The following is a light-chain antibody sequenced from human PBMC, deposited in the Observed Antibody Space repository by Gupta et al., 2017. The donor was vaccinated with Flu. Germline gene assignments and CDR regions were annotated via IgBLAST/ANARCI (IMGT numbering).Light chain of an antibody. J-gene: IGKJ1*01. CDR2: KAS. CDR3: QHEKSSPLT. CDR1: QSDNKW. Sequence: DRVPTTCRGSQSDNKWVDWYQQKPGQAPKLLIYKASRRDSGVPSRFSGSGSGTEFTLTITSRQPDDFATYYCQHEKSSPLTFGQGTKVEIK. V-gene: IGKV1-5*03.